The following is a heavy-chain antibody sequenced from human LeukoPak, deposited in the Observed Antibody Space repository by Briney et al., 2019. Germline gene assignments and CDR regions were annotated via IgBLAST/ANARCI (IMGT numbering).Heavy chain of an antibody. Sequence: ASVKVSCKASGGTFSSYAISWVRQAPGQGLEWMGGIIPIFGTANYAQKFQGRVTITADESTSTAYMELSGLRSEDTAVYYCARAGRYYYDSSGYSYFDYWGQGTLVTVSS. V-gene: IGHV1-69*13. CDR1: GGTFSSYA. CDR2: IIPIFGTA. D-gene: IGHD3-22*01. J-gene: IGHJ4*02. CDR3: ARAGRYYYDSSGYSYFDY.